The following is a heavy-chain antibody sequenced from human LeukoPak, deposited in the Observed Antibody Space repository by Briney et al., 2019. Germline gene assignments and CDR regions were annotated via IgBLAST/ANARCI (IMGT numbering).Heavy chain of an antibody. J-gene: IGHJ3*02. CDR3: ARWDSGEWFHDAFDI. CDR1: GYSISSGYY. Sequence: TKTMSLTCAVSGYSISSGYYWGWLRQPPGKGLEWIGSIYHSGSTYYNPSLKSRITISVDTSKNQFSLKLSSVTAADTAVYYCARWDSGEWFHDAFDIWGQGTMVTVSS. CDR2: IYHSGST. V-gene: IGHV4-38-2*01. D-gene: IGHD3-3*01.